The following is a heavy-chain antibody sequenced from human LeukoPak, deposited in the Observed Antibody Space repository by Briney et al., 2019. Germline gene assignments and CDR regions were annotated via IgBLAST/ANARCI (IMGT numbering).Heavy chain of an antibody. CDR1: GGTFSSYA. Sequence: SVKVSCKASGGTFSSYAISWVRQAPGQGLEWMGRIIPILGIANYAQKFQGRVTITTDESTSTAYMELSSLRSEDTAVYYCARARAYSSSWCDYWGQGTLVTVSS. CDR3: ARARAYSSSWCDY. J-gene: IGHJ4*02. CDR2: IIPILGIA. V-gene: IGHV1-69*04. D-gene: IGHD6-13*01.